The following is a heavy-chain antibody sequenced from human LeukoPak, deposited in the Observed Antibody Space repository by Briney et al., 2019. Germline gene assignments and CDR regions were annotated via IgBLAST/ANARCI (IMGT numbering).Heavy chain of an antibody. CDR3: AKDGYCSGGSCYSGPADY. CDR1: GFTFSDYA. Sequence: GRSLRLSCAASGFTFSDYAMHWVRQAPGKGLEWVAVISYDGSNKYYADSVKGRFTISRDNSKNTLYLQMNSLRAEDTAVYYCAKDGYCSGGSCYSGPADYWGQGTLVTVSS. V-gene: IGHV3-30*04. D-gene: IGHD2-15*01. J-gene: IGHJ4*02. CDR2: ISYDGSNK.